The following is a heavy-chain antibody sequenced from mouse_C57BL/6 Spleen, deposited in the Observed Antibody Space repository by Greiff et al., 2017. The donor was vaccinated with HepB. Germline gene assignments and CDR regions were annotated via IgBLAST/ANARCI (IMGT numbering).Heavy chain of an antibody. V-gene: IGHV5-4*01. CDR3: ARDSRYYYGSSFDY. CDR1: GFTFSSYA. CDR2: ISDGGSYT. Sequence: EVMLVESGGGLVKPGGSLKLSCAASGFTFSSYAMSWVRQTPEKRLEWVATISDGGSYTYYPDNVKGRFTITRDNAKNNLYLQMSHLKTEDTAMYYSARDSRYYYGSSFDYWGQGTTLTVSS. D-gene: IGHD1-1*01. J-gene: IGHJ2*01.